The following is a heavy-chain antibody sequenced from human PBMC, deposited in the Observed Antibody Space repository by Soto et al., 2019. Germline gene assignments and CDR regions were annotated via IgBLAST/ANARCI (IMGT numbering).Heavy chain of an antibody. CDR2: ISGVGGST. Sequence: EVQLLESGGGLVQPGGSLRLSCAASGFTFSRYAMSWVRQAPGKGLEWVSGISGVGGSTYYADSVKGRFTISRDNSKDTLYLQMNRLRGEDTAVYYCANDVARITIFGAGEAFDIWGQGTMVTV. V-gene: IGHV3-23*01. CDR3: ANDVARITIFGAGEAFDI. D-gene: IGHD3-3*01. J-gene: IGHJ3*02. CDR1: GFTFSRYA.